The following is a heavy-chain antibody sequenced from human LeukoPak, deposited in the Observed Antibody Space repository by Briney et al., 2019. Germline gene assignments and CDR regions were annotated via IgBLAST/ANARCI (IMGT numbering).Heavy chain of an antibody. V-gene: IGHV1-69*04. CDR3: ARAPLRYGYNYDFDY. D-gene: IGHD5-24*01. CDR1: GGTFSSYA. J-gene: IGHJ4*02. CDR2: IIPILGIA. Sequence: SVKVSCKASGGTFSSYAISWVRQAPGQGFEWMGRIIPILGIANYAQNFQGRVTITADKSTSTAYMELSSLRSEETAVYCCARAPLRYGYNYDFDYWGQGTLVTVSS.